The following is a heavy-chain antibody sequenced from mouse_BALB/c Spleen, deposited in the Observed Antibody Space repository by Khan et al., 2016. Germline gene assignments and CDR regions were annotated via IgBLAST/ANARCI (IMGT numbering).Heavy chain of an antibody. CDR2: VNPSNDYT. CDR1: GYTFTSYT. V-gene: IGHV1-4*01. Sequence: QVQLQQSGAELARPGASVKMSCKASGYTFTSYTMFWVKQRPGQGLEWLGYVNPSNDYTDYNQKFKDKATLTADKSSSTAYMQLNSLTSEDSAVYYCAREEWLLGFVDYWGQGTTLTVSS. J-gene: IGHJ2*01. CDR3: AREEWLLGFVDY. D-gene: IGHD2-3*01.